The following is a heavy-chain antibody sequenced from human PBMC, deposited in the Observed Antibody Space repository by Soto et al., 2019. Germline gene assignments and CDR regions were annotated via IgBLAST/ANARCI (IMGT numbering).Heavy chain of an antibody. V-gene: IGHV3-49*04. CDR2: IRSKAYGGTT. D-gene: IGHD1-7*01. J-gene: IGHJ6*02. Sequence: GGSLRLSCTASGFTFGDYAMSWVRQAPGKVLEWVGFIRSKAYGGTTEYAASVKGRFTISRDDSKSIAYLQMNSLKTEDTAVYYCTRGRGITGTIAVDYYYGMDVWGQVTTVTFPS. CDR1: GFTFGDYA. CDR3: TRGRGITGTIAVDYYYGMDV.